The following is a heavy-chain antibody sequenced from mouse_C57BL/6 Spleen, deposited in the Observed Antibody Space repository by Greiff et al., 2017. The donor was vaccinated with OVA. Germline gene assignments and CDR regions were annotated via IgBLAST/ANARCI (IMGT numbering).Heavy chain of an antibody. V-gene: IGHV1-53*01. Sequence: QVQLQQPGTELVKPGASVKLSCKASGYTFTSYWMHWVKQRPGQGLEWIGNINPSNGGTNYNEKFKSKATLTVDKSSSTAYMQLSSLTSEDSAVYDCARLGFTTVVAEAMDDWGQGTSVTVSS. D-gene: IGHD1-1*01. CDR1: GYTFTSYW. CDR3: ARLGFTTVVAEAMDD. J-gene: IGHJ4*01. CDR2: INPSNGGT.